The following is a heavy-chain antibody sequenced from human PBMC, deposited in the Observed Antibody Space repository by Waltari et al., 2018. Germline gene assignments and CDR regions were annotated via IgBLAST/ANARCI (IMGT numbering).Heavy chain of an antibody. CDR2: ISAYNGNT. CDR3: ARATSGSYLWSSAFDI. Sequence: QVQLVQSGAEVKTPGASVKVSCKASGYTFTSYGIRWVRQAPGQGLEWMGWISAYNGNTNYAQKLQGRVTMTTDTSTSTAYMELRSLRSDDTAVYYCARATSGSYLWSSAFDIWGQGTMVTVSS. D-gene: IGHD1-26*01. CDR1: GYTFTSYG. V-gene: IGHV1-18*04. J-gene: IGHJ3*02.